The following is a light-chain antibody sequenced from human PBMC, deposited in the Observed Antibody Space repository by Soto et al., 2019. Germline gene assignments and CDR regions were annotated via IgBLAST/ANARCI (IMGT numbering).Light chain of an antibody. CDR1: QDINNW. J-gene: IGKJ4*01. V-gene: IGKV1D-12*01. Sequence: DIQVTQSPSPVSASVGDRVTITSRASQDINNWLAWYQQKPGKAPKLLIYTTSNLQSGVPSRFSGSGSGTDFTLTINSLQPEDFATYYCQQANSFPLTFGGGTKVEIK. CDR3: QQANSFPLT. CDR2: TTS.